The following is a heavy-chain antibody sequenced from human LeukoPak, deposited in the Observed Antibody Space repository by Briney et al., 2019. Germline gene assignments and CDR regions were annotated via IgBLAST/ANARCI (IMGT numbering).Heavy chain of an antibody. J-gene: IGHJ4*02. Sequence: SETLSLTCTVSGGSISSSSYSWGWIRQPPGKGLEWIGSTYYSGSTYYNPSLKSRVTISVDTSKNQFSLKLSSVTAADTAVYYCARQAKFVYFDYWGQGTLVTVSS. CDR2: TYYSGST. D-gene: IGHD2-21*01. V-gene: IGHV4-39*01. CDR1: GGSISSSSYS. CDR3: ARQAKFVYFDY.